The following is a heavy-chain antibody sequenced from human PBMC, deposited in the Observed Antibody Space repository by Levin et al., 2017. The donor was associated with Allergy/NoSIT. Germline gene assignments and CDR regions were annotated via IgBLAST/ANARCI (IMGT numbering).Heavy chain of an antibody. D-gene: IGHD6-19*01. Sequence: GESLKISCAASGFTFSGSAMHWVRQASGKGLEWVGRIRSKANSYATAYAASVKGRFTISRDDSKNTAYLQMNSLKTEDTAVYYCTRGGSSGWYMESWFDPWGQGTLVTVSS. V-gene: IGHV3-73*01. CDR3: TRGGSSGWYMESWFDP. CDR1: GFTFSGSA. CDR2: IRSKANSYAT. J-gene: IGHJ5*02.